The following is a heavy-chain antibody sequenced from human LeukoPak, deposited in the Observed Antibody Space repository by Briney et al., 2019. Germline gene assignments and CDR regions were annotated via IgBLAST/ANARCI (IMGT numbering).Heavy chain of an antibody. V-gene: IGHV4-39*01. CDR1: GGSISSGSHY. D-gene: IGHD3-10*01. J-gene: IGHJ4*02. CDR3: ARLSYGSGSHYNFYFDF. CDR2: IYYNGNS. Sequence: RTSETLSLTCTVSGGSISSGSHYWGWIRQPPGKELEWIGNIYYNGNSYYNPSLKSRVTISVDASKNQFSLKLSSVTAAGTAVYHCARLSYGSGSHYNFYFDFWGQGTLVTVSA.